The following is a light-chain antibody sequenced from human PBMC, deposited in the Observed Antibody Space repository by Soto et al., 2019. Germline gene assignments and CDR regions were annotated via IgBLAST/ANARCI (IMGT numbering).Light chain of an antibody. CDR2: VAS. CDR1: QSVSSNN. Sequence: EIVLTQSPDTLSLSPGERATLSCRASQSVSSNNLAWYQHKPGQPPRLLIYVASRRATGIPDRFSGSGSGSDFTLTISRLEPEDFALYYCQQRGRGPLTFGQGTKVEIK. CDR3: QQRGRGPLT. V-gene: IGKV3-20*01. J-gene: IGKJ1*01.